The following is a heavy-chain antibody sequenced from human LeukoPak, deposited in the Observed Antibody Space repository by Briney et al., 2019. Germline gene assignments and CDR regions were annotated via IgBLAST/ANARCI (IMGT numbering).Heavy chain of an antibody. V-gene: IGHV5-51*01. D-gene: IGHD6-13*01. CDR2: IYPGDSDT. CDR1: GYSFTSYW. Sequence: GESLKISCKGSGYSFTSYWIGWVRQMPGKGLEWMGIIYPGDSDTRYSPSFQGQVTISADKSISTAYLQWSSLKASDTAMYYCARQKGLYSSPSFYYFDYWGQGTLVTVSS. J-gene: IGHJ4*02. CDR3: ARQKGLYSSPSFYYFDY.